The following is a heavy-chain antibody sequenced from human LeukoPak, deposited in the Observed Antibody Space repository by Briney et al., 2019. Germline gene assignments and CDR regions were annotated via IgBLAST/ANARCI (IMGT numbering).Heavy chain of an antibody. CDR2: IYHSGST. Sequence: SGTLSLTCAVSGGSISSSNWWSWVRQPPGKGLEWIGEIYHSGSTNYNPSLKSRVTISVDKSKNQCSLKLGSVIAADTAVYYCASSDILTDSNWFDPWGQGTLVTVSS. CDR3: ASSDILTDSNWFDP. CDR1: GGSISSSNW. V-gene: IGHV4-4*02. D-gene: IGHD3-9*01. J-gene: IGHJ5*02.